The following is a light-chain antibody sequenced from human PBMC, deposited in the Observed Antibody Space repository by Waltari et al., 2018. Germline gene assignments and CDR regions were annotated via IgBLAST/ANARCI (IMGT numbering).Light chain of an antibody. CDR2: RVS. Sequence: DVVMTLPPLSLPVTLVQPASIPSMSRQSLLHSYGHTYLAWFQQRPGQSPRRLIYRVSNRESGVPDRFSASGSGTDFTLKISRVEAEDVEVYYCMQGTHCPLTFGGGTKVEIK. J-gene: IGKJ4*01. CDR1: QSLLHSYGHTY. CDR3: MQGTHCPLT. V-gene: IGKV2-30*02.